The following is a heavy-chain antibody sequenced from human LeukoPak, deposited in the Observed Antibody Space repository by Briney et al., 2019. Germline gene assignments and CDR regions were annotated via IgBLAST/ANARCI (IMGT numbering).Heavy chain of an antibody. Sequence: SVKVSCKASGGTFNNYAFSWVRQAPGQGLEWMGGIIPVFGTTNYAQKFQGRVTITTDESTSTAYMELSSLRSEDTAAYYCAREMSRFSYGYGSYYFDYWGQGTLVTVSS. J-gene: IGHJ4*02. D-gene: IGHD5-18*01. CDR1: GGTFNNYA. CDR2: IIPVFGTT. CDR3: AREMSRFSYGYGSYYFDY. V-gene: IGHV1-69*05.